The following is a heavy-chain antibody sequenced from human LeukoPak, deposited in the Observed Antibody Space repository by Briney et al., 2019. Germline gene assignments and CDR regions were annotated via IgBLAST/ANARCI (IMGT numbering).Heavy chain of an antibody. D-gene: IGHD4-17*01. Sequence: ASVKVSCKASGYTFTGYYMHWVRQAPGQGLEWMGWINPKGGDTRYAQNFQGRVTMTRDTSITTAYMELSSLRSEDTAVYYCARDSADYGDYDYWGQGTLVTVSS. CDR2: INPKGGDT. V-gene: IGHV1-2*02. CDR3: ARDSADYGDYDY. CDR1: GYTFTGYY. J-gene: IGHJ4*02.